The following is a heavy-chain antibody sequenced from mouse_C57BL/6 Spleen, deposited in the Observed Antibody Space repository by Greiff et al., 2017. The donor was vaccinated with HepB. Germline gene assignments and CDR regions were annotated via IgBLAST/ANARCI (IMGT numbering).Heavy chain of an antibody. J-gene: IGHJ2*01. V-gene: IGHV1-82*01. CDR2: IYPGDGDT. D-gene: IGHD1-1*01. Sequence: VQGVESGPELVKPGASVKISCKASGYAFSSSWMNWVKQRPGTGLEWIGRIYPGDGDTNYNGKFKGKATLTADKSSSTAYMQLSLLTSEDYAVYFCARFITTVVASSFDYWGQGTTLTVSS. CDR3: ARFITTVVASSFDY. CDR1: GYAFSSSW.